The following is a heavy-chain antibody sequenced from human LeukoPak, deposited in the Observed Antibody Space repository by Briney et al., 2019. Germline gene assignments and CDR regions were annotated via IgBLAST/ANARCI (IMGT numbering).Heavy chain of an antibody. V-gene: IGHV1-2*02. CDR1: GYTFTGYY. CDR2: INPNSGDT. D-gene: IGHD5-18*01. CDR3: AREQDIGMVSALDY. Sequence: ASVKVSCKPSGYTFTGYYMHWVRQAPGLGLEWMVWINPNSGDTNYAQKFQGRVTMTRDTSISTAYMELSRLRSDDTAVYYCAREQDIGMVSALDYWGQGTLVTVSS. J-gene: IGHJ4*02.